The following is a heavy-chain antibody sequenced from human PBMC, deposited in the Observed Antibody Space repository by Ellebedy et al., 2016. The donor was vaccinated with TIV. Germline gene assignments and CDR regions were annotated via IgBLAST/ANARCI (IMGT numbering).Heavy chain of an antibody. CDR3: ASRSRSGLVAVGNDYYAMDV. CDR1: GYTFSTYY. D-gene: IGHD6-19*01. V-gene: IGHV1-46*01. Sequence: ASVQVSCXASGYTFSTYYMHWVRQAPGQGLEWMGIINPTGGSTSYAQKFQGRVTMTKDTSTSTVYMELSSLRSEDTAVYFCASRSRSGLVAVGNDYYAMDVWGQGTTVTVSS. CDR2: INPTGGST. J-gene: IGHJ6*02.